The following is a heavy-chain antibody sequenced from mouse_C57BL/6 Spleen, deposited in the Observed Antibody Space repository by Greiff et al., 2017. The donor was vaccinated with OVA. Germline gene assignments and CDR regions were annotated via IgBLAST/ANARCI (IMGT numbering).Heavy chain of an antibody. Sequence: EVKLVESGPELVKPGASVKIPCKASGYTFTDYNMDWVKQSPGKSLEWIGDINPNNGGTIYNQKFKGKATLTVDKSSSTAYMELRSLTSEDTAVYYCARGGYGSSGFAYWGQGTLVTVSA. V-gene: IGHV1-18*01. CDR2: INPNNGGT. J-gene: IGHJ3*01. CDR1: GYTFTDYN. CDR3: ARGGYGSSGFAY. D-gene: IGHD1-1*01.